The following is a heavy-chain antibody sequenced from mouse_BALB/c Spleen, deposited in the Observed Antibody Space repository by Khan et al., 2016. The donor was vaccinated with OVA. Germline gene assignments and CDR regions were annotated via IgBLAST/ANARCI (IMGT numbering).Heavy chain of an antibody. Sequence: QIQLVQSGPELKTPGETVKISCKASGYTFTNFGMHWVKQAPGKGLKWMGWINTYTGEPTYAHDFKGRFAFSLETSANTAYLQINNLKNEDTAIYCCAGGARYDKALYALDYWGQGTSVTVSS. J-gene: IGHJ4*01. CDR2: INTYTGEP. CDR3: AGGARYDKALYALDY. CDR1: GYTFTNFG. V-gene: IGHV9-3-1*01. D-gene: IGHD2-14*01.